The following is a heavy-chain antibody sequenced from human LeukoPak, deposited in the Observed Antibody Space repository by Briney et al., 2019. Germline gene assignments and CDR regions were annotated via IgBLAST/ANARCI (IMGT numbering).Heavy chain of an antibody. V-gene: IGHV4-4*07. Sequence: SETLSLTCTVSGYSISSGYYWSWIRQPAGKGLEWIGRIYTSGSTNYNPSLKSRVTMSVDTSKNQFSLKLSSVTAADTAVYYCAREVRGVIIFDYYMDVWGKGTTVTISS. CDR2: IYTSGST. J-gene: IGHJ6*03. CDR1: GYSISSGYY. CDR3: AREVRGVIIFDYYMDV. D-gene: IGHD3-10*01.